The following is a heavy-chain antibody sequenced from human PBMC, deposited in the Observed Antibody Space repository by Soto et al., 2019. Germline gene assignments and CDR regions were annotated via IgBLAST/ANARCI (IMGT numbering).Heavy chain of an antibody. Sequence: QVQQLESGPGLVKTWDTLSLTCTVSGAYVSDFSWSWIRQPAGKGLEWIGRITVNGITQYTPSFRSRVTMSMDTSRNQCSLDLQPATAADTALYYCARESGENWTYEAHWGQGTLVTVSS. V-gene: IGHV4-4*07. D-gene: IGHD1-7*01. J-gene: IGHJ1*01. CDR3: ARESGENWTYEAH. CDR1: GAYVSDFS. CDR2: ITVNGIT.